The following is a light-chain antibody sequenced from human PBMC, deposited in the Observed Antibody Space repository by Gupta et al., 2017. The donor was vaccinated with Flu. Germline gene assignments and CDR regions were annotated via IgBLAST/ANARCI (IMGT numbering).Light chain of an antibody. CDR3: SSYAGSNNFVV. CDR1: SSDVGGYNY. V-gene: IGLV2-8*01. Sequence: QSALTHPPSASVSPGQSVTISCTATSSDVGGYNYVPWYQQHPGKAPKLMIYEVSKRPSGVPDRFSGSKSGNTASLTVSGLQAEDEADYYCSSYAGSNNFVVFGGGTKLTVL. J-gene: IGLJ2*01. CDR2: EVS.